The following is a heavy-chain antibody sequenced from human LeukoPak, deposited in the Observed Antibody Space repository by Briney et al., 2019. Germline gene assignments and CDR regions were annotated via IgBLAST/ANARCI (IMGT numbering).Heavy chain of an antibody. CDR3: AKDYRSTRGTMYYFDY. J-gene: IGHJ4*02. V-gene: IGHV1-46*01. CDR2: INPSGGST. D-gene: IGHD2-2*01. Sequence: ASVKVSCKASGGTFSSYAISWVRQAPGQGLEWMGIINPSGGSTSYAQKFQGRVTMTRDMSTSTVYMELSSLRSEDTAVYYCAKDYRSTRGTMYYFDYWGQGTLVTVSS. CDR1: GGTFSSYA.